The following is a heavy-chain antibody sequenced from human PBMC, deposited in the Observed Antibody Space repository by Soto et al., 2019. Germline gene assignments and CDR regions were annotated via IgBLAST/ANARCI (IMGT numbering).Heavy chain of an antibody. Sequence: GASVKVSCKASGGTFSSYAISWVRQAPGQGLEWRGGIIPIFGAAIYAQKFQGRGTITAAKSPSTAYMELSSLRTEDTAVYYCARGVVTAAIFCCDPCGQGPMVTVSS. V-gene: IGHV1-69*06. CDR3: ARGVVTAAIFCCDP. J-gene: IGHJ5*02. CDR2: IIPIFGAA. CDR1: GGTFSSYA. D-gene: IGHD2-2*01.